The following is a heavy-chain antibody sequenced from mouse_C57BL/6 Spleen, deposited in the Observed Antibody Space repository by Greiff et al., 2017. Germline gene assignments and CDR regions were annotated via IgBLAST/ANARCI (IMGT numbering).Heavy chain of an antibody. Sequence: VQLQQPGAELVKPGASVKLSCKASGYTFTSYWMHWVKQRPGQGLEWIGMIHPNSGSTNYNEKFKSKATLTVDKSSSTAYMQLSSLTSEDSAVYYCARDYYGPSDYFDYWGQGTTLTVSS. CDR2: IHPNSGST. CDR3: ARDYYGPSDYFDY. CDR1: GYTFTSYW. J-gene: IGHJ2*01. V-gene: IGHV1-64*01. D-gene: IGHD1-2*01.